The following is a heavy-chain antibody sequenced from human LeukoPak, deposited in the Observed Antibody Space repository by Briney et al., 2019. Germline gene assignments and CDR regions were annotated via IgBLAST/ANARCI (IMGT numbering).Heavy chain of an antibody. Sequence: SETLSLTCTVSGDSISSYYWSWIRQPAGKGLEWIGRIHPSGSTNYNPSLKSRVTLSVDTSKNQFSLKLSSVAAADTAVYYCARGPPPDFDYWGRGTLVTVSS. V-gene: IGHV4-4*07. CDR2: IHPSGST. CDR3: ARGPPPDFDY. J-gene: IGHJ4*02. CDR1: GDSISSYY.